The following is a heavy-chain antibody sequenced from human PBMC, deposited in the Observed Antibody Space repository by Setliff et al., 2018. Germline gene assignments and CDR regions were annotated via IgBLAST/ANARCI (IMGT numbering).Heavy chain of an antibody. V-gene: IGHV1-69*10. J-gene: IGHJ4*02. D-gene: IGHD5-12*01. CDR3: AADLYSGYDRPFDY. Sequence: SVKVSCKASGGTFSSYAISWVRQAPGQGLEWMGGIIPILGIANYAQKFQERVTITRDRSTSTAYMELSSLRSEDTAVYYCAADLYSGYDRPFDYWGQGTLVTVSS. CDR2: IIPILGIA. CDR1: GGTFSSYA.